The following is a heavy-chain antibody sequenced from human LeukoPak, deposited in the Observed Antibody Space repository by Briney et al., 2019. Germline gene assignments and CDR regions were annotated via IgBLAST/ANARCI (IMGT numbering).Heavy chain of an antibody. CDR3: AKDGPHPYYYDSSGYYYD. J-gene: IGHJ4*02. CDR1: GFTFSSYA. D-gene: IGHD3-22*01. Sequence: PGGSLRLSCAASGFTFSSYAMSWVRQAPGKGLEWVSAISGSGGSTYYADSVEGRFTISRDNSKNTLYLQMNSLRAEDTAVYYCAKDGPHPYYYDSSGYYYDWGQGTLVTVSS. CDR2: ISGSGGST. V-gene: IGHV3-23*01.